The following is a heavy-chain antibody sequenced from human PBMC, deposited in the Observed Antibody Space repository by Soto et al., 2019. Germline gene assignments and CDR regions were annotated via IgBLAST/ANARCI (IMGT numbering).Heavy chain of an antibody. J-gene: IGHJ3*02. D-gene: IGHD3-10*01. CDR1: GGTFSTYI. CDR2: IIPILGIA. CDR3: AREDYYGSGSYYNNDAFAI. V-gene: IGHV1-69*08. Sequence: QAQLVQSGAEVKKPGSSVKVSCKASGGTFSTYIISWVRQAPGQGLEWMGRIIPILGIANYAQKFQGRVTITADQSTSTVYMELSSLRSEDTAVYYCAREDYYGSGSYYNNDAFAIWGQGTMVTVSS.